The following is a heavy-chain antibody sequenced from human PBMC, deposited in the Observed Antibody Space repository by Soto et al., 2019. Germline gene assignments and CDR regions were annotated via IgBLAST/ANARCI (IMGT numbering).Heavy chain of an antibody. Sequence: GGSLRLSCAASGFTFSSYGMHWVRQAPGKGLEWVAVIWYDGSNKYYADSVKGRFTISRDNSKNTLYLQMNSLRAEDTAVYYCARVGGATSEDYFDYWGQGTLVTVSS. J-gene: IGHJ4*02. CDR2: IWYDGSNK. V-gene: IGHV3-33*01. CDR3: ARVGGATSEDYFDY. CDR1: GFTFSSYG. D-gene: IGHD1-26*01.